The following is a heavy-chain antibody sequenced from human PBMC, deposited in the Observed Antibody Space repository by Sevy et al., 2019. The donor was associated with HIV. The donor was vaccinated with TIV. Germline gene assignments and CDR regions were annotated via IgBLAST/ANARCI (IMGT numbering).Heavy chain of an antibody. V-gene: IGHV6-1*01. Sequence: SQTLSLTCAISGDSVSTSSATWNWFRQSPSRGLEWLGRTYYRSKWYSDYEVSVKGRVTINPDTSKNQFSLDLESVTPEDTAVYFCARGDELNSYYDGMDVWGQGTTVTVSS. CDR1: GDSVSTSSAT. D-gene: IGHD1-7*01. CDR2: TYYRSKWYS. CDR3: ARGDELNSYYDGMDV. J-gene: IGHJ6*02.